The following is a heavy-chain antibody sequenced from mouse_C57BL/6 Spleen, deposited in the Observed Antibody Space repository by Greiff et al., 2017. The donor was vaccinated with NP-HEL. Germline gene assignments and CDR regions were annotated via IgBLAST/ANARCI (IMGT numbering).Heavy chain of an antibody. J-gene: IGHJ2*01. CDR2: IYPGSGST. V-gene: IGHV1-55*01. CDR1: GYTFTSYW. D-gene: IGHD3-3*01. Sequence: QVQLQQPGAELVKPGASVKMSCKASGYTFTSYWITWVKQRPGQGLEWIGDIYPGSGSTNYIEKFKSKATLTVDTSSSTAYMQLSSLTSEDSAVYYCAREGPGDRYYFDYWGQGTTLTVAS. CDR3: AREGPGDRYYFDY.